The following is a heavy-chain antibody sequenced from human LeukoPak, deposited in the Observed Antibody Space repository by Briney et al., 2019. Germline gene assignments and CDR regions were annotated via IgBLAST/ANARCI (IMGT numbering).Heavy chain of an antibody. CDR3: ARGSYSSSSRYYMDV. Sequence: ASVKVSCKASGYTFTSYDINWVRQATGQGLEWMGWMNPNSGNTGYAQKFQGRVTITRNTSISTAYMELSSLRSEDTAVYYCARGSYSSSSRYYMDVWGKGTTVTVSS. D-gene: IGHD6-6*01. J-gene: IGHJ6*03. V-gene: IGHV1-8*03. CDR2: MNPNSGNT. CDR1: GYTFTSYD.